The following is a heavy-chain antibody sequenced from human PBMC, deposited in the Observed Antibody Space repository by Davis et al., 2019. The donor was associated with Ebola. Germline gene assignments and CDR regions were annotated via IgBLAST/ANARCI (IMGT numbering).Heavy chain of an antibody. J-gene: IGHJ4*02. V-gene: IGHV4-34*01. CDR3: ATHGRLGYYFDY. CDR1: GGSSTGYY. D-gene: IGHD6-19*01. CDR2: ISHSGST. Sequence: PSETLSLTCAVYGGSSTGYYWSWIRQPPGKGLEWIGEISHSGSTEYNPSLKSRVTISVDRSKNQFSLKLTSVTAADTAVYHCATHGRLGYYFDYWDQGTLVTVSS.